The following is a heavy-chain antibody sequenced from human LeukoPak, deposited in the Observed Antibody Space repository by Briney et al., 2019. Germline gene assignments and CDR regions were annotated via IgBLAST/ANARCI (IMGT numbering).Heavy chain of an antibody. J-gene: IGHJ4*02. V-gene: IGHV3-30*02. CDR3: VKDKDVLLWFGESNDY. CDR1: GFTFSSYG. CDR2: IRYDGSNK. Sequence: GGSLRLSCAASGFTFSSYGMHWVRQAPGKGLEWVAFIRYDGSNKYYADSVKGRFTISRDNSKNTLYLQMNSLRAEDTAVYYCVKDKDVLLWFGESNDYWGQGTLVTVSS. D-gene: IGHD3-10*01.